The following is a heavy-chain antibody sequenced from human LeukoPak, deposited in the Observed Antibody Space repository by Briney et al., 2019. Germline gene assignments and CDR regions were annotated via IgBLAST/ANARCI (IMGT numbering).Heavy chain of an antibody. J-gene: IGHJ5*02. CDR3: ARTYRGNWFDP. CDR2: IYTSGST. CDR1: GGSISSGSYY. V-gene: IGHV4-61*02. D-gene: IGHD3-10*01. Sequence: PSQTLSLTCTVSGGSISSGSYYWSWIRQPAGKGLKWIGRIYTSGSTNYNPSLKSRVTISVDTSKNQFSLKLSSVTAADTAVYYCARTYRGNWFDPWGQGTLVTVSS.